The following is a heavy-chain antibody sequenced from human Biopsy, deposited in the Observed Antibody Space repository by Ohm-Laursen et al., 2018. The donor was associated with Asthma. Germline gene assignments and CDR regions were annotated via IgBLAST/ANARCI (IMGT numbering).Heavy chain of an antibody. J-gene: IGHJ6*02. CDR3: ARVASYGDLYFGIDV. V-gene: IGHV4-30-4*01. CDR2: VFWSGTT. CDR1: GAYIGSRDHH. D-gene: IGHD4-17*01. Sequence: SETLSLTCTVGGAYIGSRDHHWSWIRQPPGTGLEWIGFVFWSGTTHYNRSLERRLSISIDTTRNEFSITLRSVTAADTAVYFCARVASYGDLYFGIDVWGPGTTVSVS.